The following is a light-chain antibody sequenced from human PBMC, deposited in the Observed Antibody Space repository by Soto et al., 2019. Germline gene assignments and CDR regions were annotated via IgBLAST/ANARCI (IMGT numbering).Light chain of an antibody. J-gene: IGKJ4*01. V-gene: IGKV3-20*01. Sequence: EIVLTQSPGTLSLSPGERATLSCRASQSVSSSYLAWYQQKPGQAPRLPIYGASSRATGIPDRFSGSGSGTDFTLTISRLEPEDFAVYYCQQYGSSQFTFGGGTKVEIK. CDR3: QQYGSSQFT. CDR1: QSVSSSY. CDR2: GAS.